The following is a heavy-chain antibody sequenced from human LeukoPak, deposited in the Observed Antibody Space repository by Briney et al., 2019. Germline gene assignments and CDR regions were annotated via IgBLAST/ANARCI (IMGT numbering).Heavy chain of an antibody. CDR3: ARDPGIGPPKPITYYYYGMDV. Sequence: PSETLSLTCTVSGGSISSYYWSWIRQPAGKGLEWIGRIYTSGSTNYNPSLKSRVAMSVDTSKNQFSLKLSSVTAADTAVYYCARDPGIGPPKPITYYYYGMDVWGQGTTVTVSS. D-gene: IGHD1-26*01. CDR1: GGSISSYY. CDR2: IYTSGST. V-gene: IGHV4-4*07. J-gene: IGHJ6*01.